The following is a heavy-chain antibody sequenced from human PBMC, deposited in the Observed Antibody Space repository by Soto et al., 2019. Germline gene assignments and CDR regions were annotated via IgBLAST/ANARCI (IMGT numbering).Heavy chain of an antibody. D-gene: IGHD2-15*01. CDR2: IRQDGSEK. V-gene: IGHV3-7*01. Sequence: EVQLVESGGGLVQPGGSLRLSCAASGFTFSQFWMTWVRQAPGKGLEWVANIRQDGSEKYYVDSVKGRLTISRENAKNSLFLQMNSLGVEDTAVYYCARVCVVVVAAASYDYYYYMDVWGKGTAVTVSS. J-gene: IGHJ6*03. CDR3: ARVCVVVVAAASYDYYYYMDV. CDR1: GFTFSQFW.